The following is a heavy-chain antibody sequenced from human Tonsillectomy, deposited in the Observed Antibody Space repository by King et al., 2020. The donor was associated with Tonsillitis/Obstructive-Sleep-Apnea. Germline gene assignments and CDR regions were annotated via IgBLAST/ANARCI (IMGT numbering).Heavy chain of an antibody. D-gene: IGHD1-14*01. CDR2: IRSEAYGGTT. V-gene: IGHV3-49*04. CDR3: TRGNHGFDY. Sequence: VQLVESGGGLVQPGRSLRLSYTASGFTFGDYAMNWVRQAPGKGLEWVGCIRSEAYGGTTEYAASVKGRFTISRADSKTIAYLQMDSLKTEDTAVYYCTRGNHGFDYWGQGTLVTVSS. J-gene: IGHJ4*02. CDR1: GFTFGDYA.